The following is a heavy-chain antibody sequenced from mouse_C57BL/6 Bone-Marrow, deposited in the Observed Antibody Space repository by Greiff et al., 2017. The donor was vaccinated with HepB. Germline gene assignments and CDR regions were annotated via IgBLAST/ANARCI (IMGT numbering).Heavy chain of an antibody. J-gene: IGHJ3*01. D-gene: IGHD2-13*01. CDR2: IDPETGGT. CDR1: GYTFTDYE. CDR3: TGRSDYRAWFAY. V-gene: IGHV1-15*01. Sequence: QVQLQQSGAELVRPGASVTLSCKASGYTFTDYEMHWVKQTPVHGLEWIGAIDPETGGTAYNQKFKGKAILTADKSSSTAYMELRSLTSEDSAVYYCTGRSDYRAWFAYWGQGTRVTVSA.